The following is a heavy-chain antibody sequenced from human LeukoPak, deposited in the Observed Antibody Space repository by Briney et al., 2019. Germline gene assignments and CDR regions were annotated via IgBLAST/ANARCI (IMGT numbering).Heavy chain of an antibody. V-gene: IGHV3-7*01. CDR1: GFSFRSHW. J-gene: IGHJ3*02. Sequence: PGGSLRLSCVGSGFSFRSHWVNWVRQSPGKGLEWVANIKPDGSDKYYVESARGRFTVSRDNAKNSAFLQMNSLRAEDTAIYYCATISAQTFDIWGQGTLVSVPS. CDR2: IKPDGSDK. CDR3: ATISAQTFDI. D-gene: IGHD5-24*01.